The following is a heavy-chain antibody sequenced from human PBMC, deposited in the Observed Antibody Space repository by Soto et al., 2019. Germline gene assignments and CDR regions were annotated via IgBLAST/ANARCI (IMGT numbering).Heavy chain of an antibody. CDR2: IAYDGSNK. J-gene: IGHJ1*01. CDR1: GFTFSRYA. Sequence: QVQLVESGGGVVQPGRSLRLSCAASGFTFSRYAMHWVRQAPGKGLEWVAVIAYDGSNKYYVDSVEGRFTISRDSSKNTVYLQMNSLSAEDPAVYYCASDAVPTGCGALACWGLGTLVTASS. D-gene: IGHD1-1*01. V-gene: IGHV3-30-3*01. CDR3: ASDAVPTGCGALAC.